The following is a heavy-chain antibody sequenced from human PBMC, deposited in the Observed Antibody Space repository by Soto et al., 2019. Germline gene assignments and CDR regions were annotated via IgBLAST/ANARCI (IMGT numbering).Heavy chain of an antibody. CDR2: ISTSIDAT. CDR1: GFAFSNYA. CDR3: AKDRTVAARHFDY. J-gene: IGHJ4*02. V-gene: IGHV3-23*01. D-gene: IGHD6-6*01. Sequence: GGSLRLSCAASGFAFSNYAMHWVRQAPGKGLEWVSSISTSIDATYYADSVKGRFTISRDDSKNTLYLQMNSMRAENSAVYYCAKDRTVAARHFDYWGQGTQVTVSS.